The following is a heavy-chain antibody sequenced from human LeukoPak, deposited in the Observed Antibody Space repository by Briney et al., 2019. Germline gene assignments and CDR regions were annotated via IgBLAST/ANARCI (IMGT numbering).Heavy chain of an antibody. D-gene: IGHD5-18*01. CDR3: ARGLTADS. CDR1: GGSISSYY. CDR2: IYDIGST. V-gene: IGHV4-59*01. Sequence: SETLSLTCTVSGGSISSYYWSWIRQPPGKGLEWIGYIYDIGSTNCNPSLKSRVTISVDTSKNQFSLKLSSVTAADTAVYYCARGLTADSWGQGTLVTVSS. J-gene: IGHJ4*02.